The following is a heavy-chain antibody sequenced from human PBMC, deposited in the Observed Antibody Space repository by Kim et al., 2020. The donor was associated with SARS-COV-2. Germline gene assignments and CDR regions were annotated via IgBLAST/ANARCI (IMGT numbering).Heavy chain of an antibody. V-gene: IGHV1-18*01. CDR3: ARNGGITRGIVV. D-gene: IGHD2-8*01. J-gene: IGHJ6*01. CDR1: GYTFTSQG. CDR2: ISPLNGKT. Sequence: ASVKVSCKASGYTFTSQGINWVRQAPGQGPEWMGWISPLNGKTKFAQKFQGRVVMTRETSTTTVEMELRSLTSEDTAVYYCARNGGITRGIVVWGQGTPV.